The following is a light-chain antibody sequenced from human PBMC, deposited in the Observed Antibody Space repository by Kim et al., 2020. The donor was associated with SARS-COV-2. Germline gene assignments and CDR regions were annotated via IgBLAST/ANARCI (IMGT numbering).Light chain of an antibody. CDR1: QDIRND. V-gene: IGKV1-17*01. CDR2: GAS. CDR3: LQHNTYPIT. Sequence: DIQMTQSPSSLSASLGDRVTITCRASQDIRNDLGWYQQNPGRAPKRLIYGASRLQSGVPSRFSGSGSGTEFTLTISSLQPEDFATYFCLQHNTYPITFGQGTRLEIK. J-gene: IGKJ5*01.